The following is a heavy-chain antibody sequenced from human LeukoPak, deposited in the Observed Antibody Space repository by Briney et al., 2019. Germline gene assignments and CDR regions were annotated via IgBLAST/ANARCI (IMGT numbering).Heavy chain of an antibody. J-gene: IGHJ4*02. CDR3: ATNTFGGVIVDY. D-gene: IGHD3-16*02. CDR1: GFTFSSYG. CDR2: IRYDGSNK. Sequence: PGGSLRLSCAASGFTFSSYGMHWVRQAPGKGLEWVAFIRYDGSNKYYADSVKGRFTISRDNSKNTLYLQMNSLRVEDTAVYYCATNTFGGVIVDYWGQGALVTVSS. V-gene: IGHV3-30*02.